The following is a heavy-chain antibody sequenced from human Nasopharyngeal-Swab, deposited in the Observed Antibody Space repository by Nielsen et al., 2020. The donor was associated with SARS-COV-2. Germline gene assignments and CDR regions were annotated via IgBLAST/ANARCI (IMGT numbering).Heavy chain of an antibody. CDR3: VRNGGALDF. Sequence: GGSLRPSCAASGFTFTNHWMSWVRQAPGKGLEWLANINQAGSVQKYVDSVKGRFFISRDNTEKTLFLQMNSLTVGDTAVYYCVRNGGALDFWGQGTMVTVSS. J-gene: IGHJ4*02. D-gene: IGHD1-26*01. CDR2: INQAGSVQ. CDR1: GFTFTNHW. V-gene: IGHV3-7*01.